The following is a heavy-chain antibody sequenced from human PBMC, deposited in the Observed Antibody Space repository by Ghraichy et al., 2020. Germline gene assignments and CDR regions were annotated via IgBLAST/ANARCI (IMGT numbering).Heavy chain of an antibody. V-gene: IGHV3-30*04. D-gene: IGHD1-26*01. Sequence: GGSLRLSCAASGFTFSNYAMHWVRQAPGKGLEWVAVVSSDGTYKYYTDSVKGRFTISRDNSKNTLYLQMNSLTPEDTAVYYCATSEDNGSYLPSGYWGQGTQVTVSS. J-gene: IGHJ4*02. CDR3: ATSEDNGSYLPSGY. CDR2: VSSDGTYK. CDR1: GFTFSNYA.